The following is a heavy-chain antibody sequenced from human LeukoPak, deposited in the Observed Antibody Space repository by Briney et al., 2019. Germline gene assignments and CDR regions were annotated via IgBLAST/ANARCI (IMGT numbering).Heavy chain of an antibody. CDR1: GYSISSGYY. D-gene: IGHD3-3*01. Sequence: PSETLSLTCTVSGYSISSGYYWGWIRQPPGKGLEWIGEINHSGSTNYNPSLKSRVTISVDTSKNQFSLKLSSVTAADTAVYYCARGGFDFWSGYYTPGWFDPWGQGTLVTVSS. CDR3: ARGGFDFWSGYYTPGWFDP. CDR2: INHSGST. J-gene: IGHJ5*02. V-gene: IGHV4-38-2*02.